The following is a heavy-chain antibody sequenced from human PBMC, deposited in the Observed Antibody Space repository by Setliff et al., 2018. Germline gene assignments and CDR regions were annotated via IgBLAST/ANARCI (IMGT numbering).Heavy chain of an antibody. CDR3: ARDSGYYYDSSGRNWFDP. CDR2: INPNAGGT. D-gene: IGHD3-22*01. Sequence: ASVKVSCKASGYTFSGYYLHWVRQAPGQGPEWMGWINPNAGGTNYAQKFQGRVTMTGDTSISTAYMELARLTSDDTAVYYCARDSGYYYDSSGRNWFDPWGQGTLVTVSS. CDR1: GYTFSGYY. J-gene: IGHJ5*02. V-gene: IGHV1-2*02.